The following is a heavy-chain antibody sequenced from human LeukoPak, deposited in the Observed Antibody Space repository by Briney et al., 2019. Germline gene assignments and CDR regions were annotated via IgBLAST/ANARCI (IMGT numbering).Heavy chain of an antibody. CDR2: IYYSGST. D-gene: IGHD3-10*01. V-gene: IGHV4-59*01. CDR1: GGSISSYY. Sequence: TSETLSLTCTVSGGSISSYYWSWIRQPPGKGLEWIGCIYYSGSTNYNPSLKSRVTISVDTSKNQFSLKLSSVTAADTAVYYCARDNYYGSGSYYNGGYYYYYMDVWGKGTTVAISS. J-gene: IGHJ6*03. CDR3: ARDNYYGSGSYYNGGYYYYYMDV.